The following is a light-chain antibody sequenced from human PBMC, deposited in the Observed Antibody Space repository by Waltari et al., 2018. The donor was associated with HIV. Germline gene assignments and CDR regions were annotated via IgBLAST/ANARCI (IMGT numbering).Light chain of an antibody. V-gene: IGKV1-39*01. CDR1: QSISSY. CDR2: AAS. CDR3: QQSNSSPFT. J-gene: IGKJ3*01. Sequence: DIQMTQSPSSLSASVGDRVTITCRASQSISSYLNWYQQKTGKAPKLLIYAASSLQSGVPSRFSGSGFGTDFTLTISSLQPEDFATYYCQQSNSSPFTFGPGTKVDIK.